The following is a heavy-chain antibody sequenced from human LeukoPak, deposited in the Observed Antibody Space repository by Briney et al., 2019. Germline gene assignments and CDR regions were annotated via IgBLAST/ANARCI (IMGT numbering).Heavy chain of an antibody. CDR3: ARHGHQWLVEGPFDY. J-gene: IGHJ4*02. CDR1: GGSVSSYY. V-gene: IGHV4-59*08. D-gene: IGHD6-19*01. CDR2: IYYNGNT. Sequence: SETLSLTCSVSGGSVSSYYWTWIRQPPGKGLEWIGCIYYNGNTDYNPSLKSRVTISVDTSKNQFSLKLSSVSASDTAVYYCARHGHQWLVEGPFDYWGQGALVTVSS.